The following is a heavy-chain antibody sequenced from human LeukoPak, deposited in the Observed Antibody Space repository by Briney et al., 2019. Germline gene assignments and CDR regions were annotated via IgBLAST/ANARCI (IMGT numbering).Heavy chain of an antibody. V-gene: IGHV3-21*01. CDR2: ISSSSSYI. Sequence: GSLRLSCETSDFAFSNYAMSWVRQAPGRGLEWVSSISSSSSYIYYADSVKGRFTISRDNAKNSLYLQMNSLRAEDTAVYYCARGDLTTVTTGWGQGTLVTVSS. D-gene: IGHD4-17*01. CDR3: ARGDLTTVTTG. CDR1: DFAFSNYA. J-gene: IGHJ4*02.